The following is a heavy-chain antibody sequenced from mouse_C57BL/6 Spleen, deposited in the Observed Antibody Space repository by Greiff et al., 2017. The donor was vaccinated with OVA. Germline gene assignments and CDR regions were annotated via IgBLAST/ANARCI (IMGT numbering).Heavy chain of an antibody. V-gene: IGHV1-50*01. CDR3: ALSSNYEVY. D-gene: IGHD2-5*01. CDR1: GYTFTSYW. CDR2: IDPSDSYT. J-gene: IGHJ3*01. Sequence: QVQLQQPGAELVKPGASVKLSCKASGYTFTSYWMQWVKQRPGQGLEWIGEIDPSDSYTNYNQKFKGKATLTVDTSSSTAYMQLSSLTSEDSAVYYCALSSNYEVYWGQGTLVTVSA.